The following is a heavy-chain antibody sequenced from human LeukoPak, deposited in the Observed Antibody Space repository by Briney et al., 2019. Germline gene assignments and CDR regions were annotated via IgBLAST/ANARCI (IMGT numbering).Heavy chain of an antibody. J-gene: IGHJ6*03. Sequence: ASVKVSCKASGYTFTSYDINWVRQATGQGLEWMGWMNPNSGNTGYAQKFQGRVTMTRNTSISTAYMELSSLRSEDTAVYYCARRRYYYYYMDVWGKGTTVTVSS. CDR1: GYTFTSYD. V-gene: IGHV1-8*01. CDR2: MNPNSGNT. CDR3: ARRRYYYYYMDV.